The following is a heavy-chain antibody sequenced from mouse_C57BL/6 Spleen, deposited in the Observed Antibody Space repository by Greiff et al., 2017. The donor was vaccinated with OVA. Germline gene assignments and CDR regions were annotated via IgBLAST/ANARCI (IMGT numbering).Heavy chain of an antibody. CDR3: ARGVGASRGWYLDV. D-gene: IGHD1-1*01. Sequence: VQLQQPGTELVKPGASVKLSCKASGYTFTSYWMHWVKQRPGQGLEWIGNINPSNGGTNYNEKFKSKATLTVDKSSSTAYRQLSSLTSEDSAVYDCARGVGASRGWYLDVWGTGTTVTVSS. CDR1: GYTFTSYW. CDR2: INPSNGGT. J-gene: IGHJ1*03. V-gene: IGHV1-53*01.